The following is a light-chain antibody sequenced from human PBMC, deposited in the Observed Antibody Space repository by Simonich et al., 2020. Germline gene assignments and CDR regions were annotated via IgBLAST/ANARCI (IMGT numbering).Light chain of an antibody. CDR1: SSDVGGYNC. CDR2: DVS. CDR3: SSYTSSSTWV. Sequence: QSALTQPASVSGSPGQSITISCTGTSSDVGGYNCGSWYQQHPGKAPKLMIYDVSKRPSGFSNRFSGSKAGNTASLTISGLQAEDEADYYCSSYTSSSTWVFGGGTKLTVL. J-gene: IGLJ3*02. V-gene: IGLV2-14*01.